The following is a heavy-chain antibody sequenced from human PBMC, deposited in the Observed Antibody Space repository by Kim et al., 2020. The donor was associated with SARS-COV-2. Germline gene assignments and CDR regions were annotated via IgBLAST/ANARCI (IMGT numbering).Heavy chain of an antibody. V-gene: IGHV1-24*01. J-gene: IGHJ4*02. CDR2: T. CDR3: ATVIRFGPFDY. D-gene: IGHD3-3*01. Sequence: TIYAQKIQGRVTMTEDTSTDTAYMELSSMRSEDTAVYYCATVIRFGPFDYWGQGTLVTVSS.